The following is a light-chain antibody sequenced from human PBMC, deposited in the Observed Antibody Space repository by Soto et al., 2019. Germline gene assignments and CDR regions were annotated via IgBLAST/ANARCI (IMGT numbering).Light chain of an antibody. CDR3: QQYNDYSAWT. CDR1: QGISNW. J-gene: IGKJ1*01. CDR2: SAS. V-gene: IGKV1D-16*01. Sequence: DIQMTQSPSSLSASIGDRVTITCRASQGISNWLVWYQQKPGTAPKSLIYSASTLQSGVPSRFSGSGSSTEFTLTISSLQPEDVATYYCQQYNDYSAWTFGQGTKVDIK.